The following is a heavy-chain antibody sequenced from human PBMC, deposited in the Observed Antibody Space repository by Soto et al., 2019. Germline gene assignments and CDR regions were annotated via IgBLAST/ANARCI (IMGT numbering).Heavy chain of an antibody. CDR2: INPNSGGT. J-gene: IGHJ6*02. CDR1: GYTFTGYY. V-gene: IGHV1-2*04. D-gene: IGHD3-9*01. CDR3: ARGNDILTGYRYYYYGMDV. Sequence: GASVKVSCKASGYTFTGYYMHWVRQAPGQGLEWMGWINPNSGGTNYAQKFQGWVTMTRDTSISTAYMELSRLRSDDTAVYYCARGNDILTGYRYYYYGMDVWGQGTTVTVSS.